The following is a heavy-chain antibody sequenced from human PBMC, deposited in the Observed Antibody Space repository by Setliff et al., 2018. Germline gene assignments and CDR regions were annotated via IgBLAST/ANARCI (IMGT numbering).Heavy chain of an antibody. V-gene: IGHV5-51*01. CDR2: IYPGNADT. J-gene: IGHJ4*02. Sequence: GESLKISCKGSGYSFTDYWIAWVRQTPGKGLEWMGTIYPGNADTRYSPSFQGQVTISTDTSINTAFLQWNNLKASDTAVYYCARGLAILTGIDCWGQGTLVTVSS. CDR3: ARGLAILTGIDC. CDR1: GYSFTDYW. D-gene: IGHD3-9*01.